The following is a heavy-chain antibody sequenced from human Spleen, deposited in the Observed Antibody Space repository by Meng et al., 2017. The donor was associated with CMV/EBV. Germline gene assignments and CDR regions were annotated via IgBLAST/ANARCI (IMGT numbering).Heavy chain of an antibody. D-gene: IGHD2-2*01. CDR1: GGSISSSSYY. CDR2: IYYSGST. V-gene: IGHV4-39*07. J-gene: IGHJ6*02. CDR3: ARVAGYCSSTSCSYGMDV. Sequence: SETLSLTCTVSGGSISSSSYYWGWIRQPPGKGLEWIGSIYYSGSTYYNPSLKSRVTISVDTSKNQFSLKLSSVTAADTAVYYCARVAGYCSSTSCSYGMDVWGQGTTVTVSS.